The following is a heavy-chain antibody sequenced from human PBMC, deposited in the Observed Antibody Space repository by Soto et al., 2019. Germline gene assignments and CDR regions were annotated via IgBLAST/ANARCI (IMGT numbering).Heavy chain of an antibody. J-gene: IGHJ4*02. V-gene: IGHV3-33*01. Sequence: GGSLRLSCAASGFTFSSYGMHWVRQAPGKGLEWVAVIWYDGSNKYYADSVKGRFTISRDNSKNTLYLQMNSLRAEDTAVYYCARDGADCSGGSCYRRLVHHDYWGQGTLVTVSS. D-gene: IGHD2-15*01. CDR3: ARDGADCSGGSCYRRLVHHDY. CDR2: IWYDGSNK. CDR1: GFTFSSYG.